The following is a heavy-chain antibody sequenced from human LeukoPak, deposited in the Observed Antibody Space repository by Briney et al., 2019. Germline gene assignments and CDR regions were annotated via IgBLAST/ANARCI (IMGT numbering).Heavy chain of an antibody. CDR3: TKRPYYYDSSGYYQDFDS. CDR2: IRSKDYGGTI. V-gene: IGHV3-49*03. CDR1: GFTFGDYA. Sequence: PGGSLRLSCTTSGFTFGDYAMSWFRQAPGEGLEWVGFIRSKDYGGTIEYAASVKGRFTISRDDARSIAYLQMNSLEIEDTAVYYCTKRPYYYDSSGYYQDFDSWGQGTLVTVSS. D-gene: IGHD3-22*01. J-gene: IGHJ4*02.